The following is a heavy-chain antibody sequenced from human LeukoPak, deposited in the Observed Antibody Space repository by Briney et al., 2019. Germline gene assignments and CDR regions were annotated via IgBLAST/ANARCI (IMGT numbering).Heavy chain of an antibody. CDR3: ARQGDGYINNYFDP. Sequence: GECLKISCKGSGYSFTNYWIGWVRQMPGKGLEWMGIIYPADSDTRYSPSFQGQVTISVDKSISTAYLQWSSLKASDTAMYYCARQGDGYINNYFDPWGQGTLVTVSS. J-gene: IGHJ5*02. CDR1: GYSFTNYW. V-gene: IGHV5-51*01. D-gene: IGHD5-24*01. CDR2: IYPADSDT.